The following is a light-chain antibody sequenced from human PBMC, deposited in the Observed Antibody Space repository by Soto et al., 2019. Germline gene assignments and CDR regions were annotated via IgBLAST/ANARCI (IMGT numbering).Light chain of an antibody. CDR2: VAS. Sequence: EIVMTQSPATRSVSPGERATLSCRASQSVHSNLAWYQQKPGQAPRLLIYVASTRATGVPARFSGSGSGTEFTLTISSLQSEDFAVYYCQQYSRWPLTFGGGTKVEIK. J-gene: IGKJ4*01. CDR3: QQYSRWPLT. CDR1: QSVHSN. V-gene: IGKV3-15*01.